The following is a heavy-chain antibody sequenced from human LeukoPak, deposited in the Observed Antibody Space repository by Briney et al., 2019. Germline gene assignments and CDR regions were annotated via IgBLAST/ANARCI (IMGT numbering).Heavy chain of an antibody. CDR1: GYTFTRYY. CDR2: INPNSGGT. Sequence: ASVKVSCKASGYTFTRYYMHWVRQAPGHGLEWMGWINPNSGGTNYAQKFQGTVTMTRDTSISTAYMELSRLRSDDTAVYYCARDLVHTSSGYNNYVDYWGQGTLVTVSS. V-gene: IGHV1-2*02. J-gene: IGHJ4*02. CDR3: ARDLVHTSSGYNNYVDY. D-gene: IGHD3-22*01.